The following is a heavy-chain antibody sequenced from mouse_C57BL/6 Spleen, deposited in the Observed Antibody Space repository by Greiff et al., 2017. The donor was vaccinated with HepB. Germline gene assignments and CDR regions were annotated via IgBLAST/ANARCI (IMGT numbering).Heavy chain of an antibody. V-gene: IGHV1-82*01. Sequence: VMLVESGPELVKPGASVKISCKASGYAFSSSWMNWVKQRPGKGLEWIGRIYPGDGDTNYNGKFKGKATLTADKSSSTAYMQLSSLTSEDSAVYFCARSSSYGGYFDVWGTGTTVTVSS. CDR2: IYPGDGDT. CDR1: GYAFSSSW. D-gene: IGHD1-1*01. J-gene: IGHJ1*03. CDR3: ARSSSYGGYFDV.